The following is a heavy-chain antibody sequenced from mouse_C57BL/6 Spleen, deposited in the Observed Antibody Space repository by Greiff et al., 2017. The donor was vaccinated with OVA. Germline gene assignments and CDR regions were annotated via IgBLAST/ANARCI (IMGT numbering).Heavy chain of an antibody. CDR3: ARSITTVVANLYYYAMDY. J-gene: IGHJ4*01. V-gene: IGHV1-64*01. D-gene: IGHD1-1*01. CDR1: GYTFTSYW. Sequence: QVQLQQPGAELVKPGASVKLSCKASGYTFTSYWMHWVKQRPGQGLEWIGMIHPNSGSTNYNEKFKSKATLTVDKSSSTAYMQLSSLTSEDSAVYYCARSITTVVANLYYYAMDYWGQGTSVTVSS. CDR2: IHPNSGST.